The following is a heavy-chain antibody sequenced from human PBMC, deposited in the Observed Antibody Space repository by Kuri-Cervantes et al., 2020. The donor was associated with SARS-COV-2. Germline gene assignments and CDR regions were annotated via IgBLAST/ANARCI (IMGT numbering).Heavy chain of an antibody. J-gene: IGHJ3*02. Sequence: SGFTFSSYWMSWVRQAPGRGLEWMGRFDPDDAETNYAQDFRGRVTMTEDTSTDTAYMELRSLRSEDTAVYYCASFYGGNSGDAFDIWGQGTMVTVSS. CDR3: ASFYGGNSGDAFDI. D-gene: IGHD4-23*01. V-gene: IGHV1-24*01. CDR1: GFTFSSYW. CDR2: FDPDDAET.